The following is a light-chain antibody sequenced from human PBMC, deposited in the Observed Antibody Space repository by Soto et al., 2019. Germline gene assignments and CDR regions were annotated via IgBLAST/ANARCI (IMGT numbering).Light chain of an antibody. CDR1: QSVSNN. J-gene: IGKJ1*01. Sequence: ILMTQSPATLSVSPGERATLSCRASQSVSNNLAWYQQKPGQAPRLLIYDAATRSTGIPARFSGSGSGTEFTLTISGLQSEDFAVYYCQRYNNWPPWTFGQGTKVKIK. V-gene: IGKV3-15*01. CDR3: QRYNNWPPWT. CDR2: DAA.